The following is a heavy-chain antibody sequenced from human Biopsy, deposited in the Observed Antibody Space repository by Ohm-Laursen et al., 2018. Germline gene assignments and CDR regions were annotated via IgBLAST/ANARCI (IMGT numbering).Heavy chain of an antibody. J-gene: IGHJ3*01. Sequence: SLRLSCAASGFTFSSYWMHWVRQAPGKGLEWVGRSRNKANSYVTHYAASVRGRFIISRDGSGNSLYLQMNSLKSEDTAMYYCVRVGDYFAYDVWGQGTKVIVSS. D-gene: IGHD4-17*01. CDR2: SRNKANSYVT. V-gene: IGHV3-72*01. CDR1: GFTFSSYW. CDR3: VRVGDYFAYDV.